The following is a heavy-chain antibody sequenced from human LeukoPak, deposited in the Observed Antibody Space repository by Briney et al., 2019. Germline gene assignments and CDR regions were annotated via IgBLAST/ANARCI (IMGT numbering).Heavy chain of an antibody. CDR3: HYESPNSNDICYYGMDV. CDR2: INHSGST. CDR1: GGSFSGYY. J-gene: IGHJ6*02. D-gene: IGHD4-11*01. Sequence: SETLSLTCAVYGGSFSGYYWSWIRQPPGKGLEWIGEINHSGSTNYNPSLKSRVTISVDTSKNQFSLKLSSVTAADTAVYYCHYESPNSNDICYYGMDVWGQGTTVTVSS. V-gene: IGHV4-34*01.